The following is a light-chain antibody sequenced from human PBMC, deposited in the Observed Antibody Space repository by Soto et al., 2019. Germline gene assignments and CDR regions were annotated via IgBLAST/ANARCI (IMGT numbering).Light chain of an antibody. Sequence: QSVLTQVASVSASPGQSITISCTGTSSDVGAYEYVSWFRQHPGKAPKLMIYNVNYRPSGVSNRFSGSKSGNTASLTISGLQAEDEANYYCSSYTNNNTVVFGGGTKVTVL. CDR1: SSDVGAYEY. CDR2: NVN. V-gene: IGLV2-14*03. J-gene: IGLJ2*01. CDR3: SSYTNNNTVV.